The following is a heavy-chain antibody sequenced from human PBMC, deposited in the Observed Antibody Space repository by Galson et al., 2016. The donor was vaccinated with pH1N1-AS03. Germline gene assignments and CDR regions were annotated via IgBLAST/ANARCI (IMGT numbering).Heavy chain of an antibody. Sequence: SVKVSCKASGHTFNTYYIHWVRQAPGQGLEWMGVINPSGDSTTYAQKLQGRVSLTRDTSAGTVSMELSSLRSEDTAVFFCVAGTKCDDITGDKYYFDYWGPGTLVTVSS. J-gene: IGHJ4*02. CDR1: GHTFNTYY. CDR3: VAGTKCDDITGDKYYFDY. CDR2: INPSGDST. D-gene: IGHD3-22*01. V-gene: IGHV1-46*02.